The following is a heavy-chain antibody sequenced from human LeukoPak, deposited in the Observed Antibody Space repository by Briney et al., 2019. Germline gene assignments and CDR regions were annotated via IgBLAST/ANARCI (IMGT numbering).Heavy chain of an antibody. CDR1: GYTFTDYD. D-gene: IGHD1-7*01. Sequence: GASVKVSCKASGYTFTDYDITWVRQAPGQGLEWMGWISAYNGHTNYAQKLQGRITVTTDTSTSTSYMELRSLRSDDTAVYYCARRGLGTTQRYFEYWGQGTLVTVSS. CDR3: ARRGLGTTQRYFEY. J-gene: IGHJ4*02. CDR2: ISAYNGHT. V-gene: IGHV1-18*01.